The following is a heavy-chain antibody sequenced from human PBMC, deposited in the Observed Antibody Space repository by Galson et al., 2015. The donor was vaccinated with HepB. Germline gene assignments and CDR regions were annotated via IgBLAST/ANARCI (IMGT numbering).Heavy chain of an antibody. V-gene: IGHV4-39*01. CDR2: IYYSGST. CDR3: ESRGVGASLRGGFDY. D-gene: IGHD1-26*01. J-gene: IGHJ4*02. Sequence: ETMFPTCTFSGGSISYSTYYWGWIRGPPGKGLEWIGSIYYSGSTSNNPSLKRRVTISVDTSKNQLSLKLRAVTAADTAVYYCESRGVGASLRGGFDYWGQGTLVTISS. CDR1: GGSISYSTYY.